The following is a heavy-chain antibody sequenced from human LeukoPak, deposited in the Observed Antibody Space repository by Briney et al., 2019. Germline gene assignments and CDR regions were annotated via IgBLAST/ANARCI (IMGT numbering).Heavy chain of an antibody. CDR1: GYTFTSYG. CDR3: ARRGRIVGATTSFDY. D-gene: IGHD1-26*01. Sequence: ASVKVSCKASGYTFTSYGISWVRQAPGQGLAWMGWISAYNGNTNYAQKLQGRVTMTTDTSTSTAYMELRSLRSDDTAVYYCARRGRIVGATTSFDYWGQGTLVTVSS. V-gene: IGHV1-18*01. J-gene: IGHJ4*02. CDR2: ISAYNGNT.